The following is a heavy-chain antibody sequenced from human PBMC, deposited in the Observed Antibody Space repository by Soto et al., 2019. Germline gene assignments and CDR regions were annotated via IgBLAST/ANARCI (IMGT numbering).Heavy chain of an antibody. V-gene: IGHV3-30*04. D-gene: IGHD3-10*01. Sequence: RLSCAASGFTFSSYAIHWVRQAPGKGLERVAVISRDGTNKYYVDSVKGRFTISRDNSKDTVYLQMNSLRDEDSAMFYCARSRSGAVADSFDFWGQGTLVTGSS. J-gene: IGHJ4*02. CDR3: ARSRSGAVADSFDF. CDR1: GFTFSSYA. CDR2: ISRDGTNK.